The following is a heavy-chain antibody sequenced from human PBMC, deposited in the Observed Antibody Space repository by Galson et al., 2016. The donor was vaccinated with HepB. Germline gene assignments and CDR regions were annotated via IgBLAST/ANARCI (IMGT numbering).Heavy chain of an antibody. J-gene: IGHJ4*02. CDR2: IDPTDSST. Sequence: QSGADVKKPGESLRISCKGSGYSFTNYWITWVRQMPGKGLGWMGKIDPTDSSTNYSPSFQGHVTISADKSISTAYLQWSSLKASDTAMYYCARQGVGASGYWGQGTLVTVSS. CDR3: ARQGVGASGY. V-gene: IGHV5-10-1*01. D-gene: IGHD1-26*01. CDR1: GYSFTNYW.